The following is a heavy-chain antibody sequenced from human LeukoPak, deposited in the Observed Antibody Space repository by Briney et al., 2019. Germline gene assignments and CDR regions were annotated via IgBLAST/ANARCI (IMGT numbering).Heavy chain of an antibody. CDR2: IHHSGST. CDR3: ARGVRQYVAAPGY. D-gene: IGHD6-13*01. J-gene: IGHJ4*02. CDR1: GGXFSGYD. Sequence: PSETLSLTCAVYGGXFSGYDCIWIRQSPGKGLEWIGEIHHSGSTKYNPSLKSRVTISVDTSKNQFSLKVSSLTAADTAVYYCARGVRQYVAAPGYWGRGTLVTVSS. V-gene: IGHV4-34*01.